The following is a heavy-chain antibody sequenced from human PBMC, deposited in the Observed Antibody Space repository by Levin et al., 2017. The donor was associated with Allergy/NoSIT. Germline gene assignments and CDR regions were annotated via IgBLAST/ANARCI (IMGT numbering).Heavy chain of an antibody. CDR2: ISSSSSYI. Sequence: GGSLRLSCAASGFTFSSYSMNWVRQAPGKGLEWVSSISSSSSYIYYADSVKGRFTISRDNAKNSLYLQMNSLRAEDTAVYYCARARFGDHDAFDIWGQGTMVTVSS. J-gene: IGHJ3*02. CDR1: GFTFSSYS. D-gene: IGHD3-10*01. V-gene: IGHV3-21*01. CDR3: ARARFGDHDAFDI.